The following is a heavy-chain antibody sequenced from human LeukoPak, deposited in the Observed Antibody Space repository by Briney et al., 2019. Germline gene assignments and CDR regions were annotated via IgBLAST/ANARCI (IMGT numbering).Heavy chain of an antibody. Sequence: SETLSLTCAVYGGSFSGYYWSWIRQPPGKGLEWIGVINHSGSTNYNPSLKSRVTISVDTSKNRFSLKLSSVTAADTAVYYCARGGSTSYREFLYNWFDPWGQGTLVTVSS. CDR1: GGSFSGYY. J-gene: IGHJ5*02. CDR3: ARGGSTSYREFLYNWFDP. V-gene: IGHV4-34*01. D-gene: IGHD3-10*01. CDR2: INHSGST.